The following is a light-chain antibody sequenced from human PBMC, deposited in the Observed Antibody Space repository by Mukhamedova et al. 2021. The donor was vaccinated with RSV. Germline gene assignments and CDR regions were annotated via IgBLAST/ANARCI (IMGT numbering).Light chain of an antibody. V-gene: IGKV3-20*01. Sequence: LSCRASQSISSSYLAWYQQRPGQSPRLLLYGTSNRAVGIPDRFSGSGSGSEFTLMISRLEPEDFAVYYCQHYGDSPRTIGQGTKV. CDR1: QSISSSY. J-gene: IGKJ1*01. CDR2: GTS. CDR3: QHYGDSPRT.